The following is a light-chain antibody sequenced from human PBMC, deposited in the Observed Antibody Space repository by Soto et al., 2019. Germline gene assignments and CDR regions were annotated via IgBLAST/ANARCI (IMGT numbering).Light chain of an antibody. CDR2: KAS. CDR3: QQYQSYST. J-gene: IGKJ1*01. V-gene: IGKV1-5*03. Sequence: DIQMTQSPSTLSASVGDRVTITCRASQSIESWLAWYKQKPGKAPKVLLYKASSLESGVPSRFSGSVSGTEFALTISSLLPDDFATYYCQQYQSYSTFGQGNKVEMK. CDR1: QSIESW.